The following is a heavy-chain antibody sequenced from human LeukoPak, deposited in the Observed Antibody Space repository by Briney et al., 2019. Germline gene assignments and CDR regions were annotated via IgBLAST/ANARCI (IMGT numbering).Heavy chain of an antibody. CDR3: ARNIGWFDP. D-gene: IGHD2/OR15-2a*01. CDR2: IYYSGST. CDR1: GGSVSSYY. J-gene: IGHJ5*02. V-gene: IGHV4-59*02. Sequence: SETLSLTCTVSGGSVSSYYWSWIRQPPGKGLEWIGYIYYSGSTNYNPSLKSRVTISLDTSKNKFSLKLSSVTAADTAVYYCARNIGWFDPWGQGTLVTVSS.